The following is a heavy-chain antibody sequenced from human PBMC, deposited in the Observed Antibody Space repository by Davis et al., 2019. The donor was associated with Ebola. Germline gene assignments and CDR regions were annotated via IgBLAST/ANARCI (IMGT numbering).Heavy chain of an antibody. CDR3: AKEVGICTGRACKRYDMDV. CDR1: GFNFINYN. Sequence: GESLKISCTASGFNFINYNMIWVRQAPGKGLEWVANIEQHGSATQYVDSVKGRFTISRDNAKNSLYLQMDSLRAEDTAVYYCAKEVGICTGRACKRYDMDVWGQGTTVTVSS. D-gene: IGHD2-8*02. CDR2: IEQHGSAT. V-gene: IGHV3-7*04. J-gene: IGHJ6*03.